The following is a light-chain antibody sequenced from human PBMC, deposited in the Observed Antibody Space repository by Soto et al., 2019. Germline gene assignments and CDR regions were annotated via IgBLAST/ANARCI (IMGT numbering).Light chain of an antibody. Sequence: EIVLTQSPATLSLSPGQRATLYXRASQNVNSYLSWYQQKPGQXTRLLXXDAXNRATGIPARFSGSGSGKDFTLNISSLEPEDFAVYYCQQRNNWPAISFGQGTRLDIK. CDR3: QQRNNWPAIS. V-gene: IGKV3-11*01. CDR2: DAX. J-gene: IGKJ5*01. CDR1: QNVNSY.